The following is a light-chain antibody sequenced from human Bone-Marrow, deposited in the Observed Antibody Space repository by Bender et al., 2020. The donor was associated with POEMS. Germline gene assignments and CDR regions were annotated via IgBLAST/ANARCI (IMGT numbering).Light chain of an antibody. J-gene: IGLJ2*01. CDR2: DVS. CDR1: TSDVGGHNY. V-gene: IGLV2-14*01. CDR3: SSYTSTSTLV. Sequence: QSALTQPPSASGSPGQSVTVSCTGTTSDVGGHNYVSWYQQHPDKAPKVMIYDVSNRPSGVSNRFSGSKSGNTASLTISGLQAEDESHYYCSSYTSTSTLVFGGGTKLTVL.